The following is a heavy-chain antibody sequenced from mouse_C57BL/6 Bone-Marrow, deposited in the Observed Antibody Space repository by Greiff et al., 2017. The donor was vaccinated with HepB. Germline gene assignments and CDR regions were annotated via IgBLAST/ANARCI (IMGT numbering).Heavy chain of an antibody. V-gene: IGHV2-6*01. CDR3: ASYYGSPYYFDY. J-gene: IGHJ2*01. CDR1: GFSLTSYG. Sequence: VKLMESGPGLVAPSQSLSITCTVSGFSLTSYGVDWVRQSPGKGLEWLGVIWGVGSTNYNSALKSRLSISKDNSKSQVFLKMNSLQTDDTAMYYCASYYGSPYYFDYWGQGTTLTVSS. CDR2: IWGVGST. D-gene: IGHD1-1*01.